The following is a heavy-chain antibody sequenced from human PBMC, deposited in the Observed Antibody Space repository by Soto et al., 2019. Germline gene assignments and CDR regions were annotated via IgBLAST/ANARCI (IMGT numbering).Heavy chain of an antibody. CDR2: IYYSGST. CDR3: ARDRGLYCTDGVCPSWFDP. D-gene: IGHD2-8*01. Sequence: SETLSLTCTVSGGSVSSGSYDWSWIRQPPGKGLEWIGYIYYSGSTNYNPSLKSRVTISVDTSKNQFSLKLRSVTAADTAVYYCARDRGLYCTDGVCPSWFDPWGQGTLVTVSS. J-gene: IGHJ5*02. V-gene: IGHV4-61*01. CDR1: GGSVSSGSYD.